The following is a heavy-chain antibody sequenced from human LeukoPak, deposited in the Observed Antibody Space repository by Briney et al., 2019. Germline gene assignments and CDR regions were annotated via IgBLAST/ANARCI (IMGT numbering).Heavy chain of an antibody. CDR3: ARGYCSSTSCYTVRGGYFDY. Sequence: ASVKVSCKASGDTFSSYAISWVRQAPGQGLEWMGGIIPIFGTANYAQKFQGRVTITADESTSTAYMELSSLRSEDTAVYYCARGYCSSTSCYTVRGGYFDYWGQGTLVTVSS. J-gene: IGHJ4*02. CDR2: IIPIFGTA. CDR1: GDTFSSYA. D-gene: IGHD2-2*02. V-gene: IGHV1-69*01.